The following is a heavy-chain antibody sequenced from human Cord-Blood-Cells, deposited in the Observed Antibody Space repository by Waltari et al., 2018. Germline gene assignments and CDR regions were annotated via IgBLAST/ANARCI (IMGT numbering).Heavy chain of an antibody. Sequence: EVQLVESGGGLVPPGGSLRLSCAASVFTFSSYSMNWVRHASGEGVDGVSNISSSRSTINYADSVKGRCTISRDNAKNSLYLQMNSLRDEDTAVYYCARDSGYCSGGSCYYDAFDIWGQGTMVTVSS. D-gene: IGHD2-15*01. CDR3: ARDSGYCSGGSCYYDAFDI. CDR1: VFTFSSYS. J-gene: IGHJ3*02. CDR2: ISSSRSTI. V-gene: IGHV3-48*02.